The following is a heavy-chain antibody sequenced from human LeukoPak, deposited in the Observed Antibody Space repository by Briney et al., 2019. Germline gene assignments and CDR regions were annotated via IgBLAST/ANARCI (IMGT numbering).Heavy chain of an antibody. CDR1: GYTFTGYY. D-gene: IGHD5-18*01. CDR3: ARGPYDRYTAMPYYFDY. V-gene: IGHV1-2*02. Sequence: WASVKVSCKASGYTFTGYYMHWVRQAPGQGLEWMGWINPNSGGTNYAQNFQGRVTMTRDTSISTAYMEVSRLRSDDTAVYYCARGPYDRYTAMPYYFDYWGQGTLVTVSS. CDR2: INPNSGGT. J-gene: IGHJ4*02.